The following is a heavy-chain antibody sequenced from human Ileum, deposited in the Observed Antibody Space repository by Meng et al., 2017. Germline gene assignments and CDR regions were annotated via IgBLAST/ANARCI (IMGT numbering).Heavy chain of an antibody. Sequence: GGSLRLSCAASGFTFSSYYMSWVRQAPGKGLEWVANIRQDGNKKYYVDSVKGRFTISRDNAKSSLYLQMNSLRAEDTAVYYCAREGGITSDTYYDAMDVWGQGTTVTVSS. D-gene: IGHD1-14*01. V-gene: IGHV3-7*01. CDR1: GFTFSSYY. J-gene: IGHJ6*02. CDR3: AREGGITSDTYYDAMDV. CDR2: IRQDGNKK.